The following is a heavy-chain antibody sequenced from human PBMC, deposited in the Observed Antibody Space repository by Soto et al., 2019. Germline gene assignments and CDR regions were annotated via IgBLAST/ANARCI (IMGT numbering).Heavy chain of an antibody. CDR2: IKSKGDGETT. CDR3: ATTPGSTFGDYYGMAV. D-gene: IGHD1-7*01. V-gene: IGHV3-15*01. CDR1: GFTFNNAW. Sequence: PGGSLRLSCAASGFTFNNAWMNWVRQAPGKGLEWVGRIKSKGDGETTDYAAAVKGRFTISRDDSKNTLYLQMNSLKTEDTALYYCATTPGSTFGDYYGMAVWGPGTKVTVSS. J-gene: IGHJ6*02.